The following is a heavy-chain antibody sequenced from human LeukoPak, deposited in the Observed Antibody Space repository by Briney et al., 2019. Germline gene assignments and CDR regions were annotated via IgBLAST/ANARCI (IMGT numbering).Heavy chain of an antibody. D-gene: IGHD3-22*01. CDR3: ARGGYYDSSGYFDY. J-gene: IGHJ4*02. Sequence: GSSVKVSCKASGGTFSSYAISWVQQAPGQELEWMGGIIPIFGTANYAQKFQGRVTITTDESTSTAYMELSSLRSEDTAVYYCARGGYYDSSGYFDYWGQGTLVTVSS. V-gene: IGHV1-69*05. CDR2: IIPIFGTA. CDR1: GGTFSSYA.